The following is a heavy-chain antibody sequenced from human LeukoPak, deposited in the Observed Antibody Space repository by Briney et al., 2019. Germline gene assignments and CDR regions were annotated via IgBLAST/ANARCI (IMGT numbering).Heavy chain of an antibody. CDR2: IRYDGINK. J-gene: IGHJ4*02. Sequence: PGGSLRLSCAASGFTFSSYGMHWVRQAPGKGLEWVAFIRYDGINKYYADSVKGRFTISRDNSRNTLYLQMDSLRAEDTAVYYCAKDPDPYSSGPAPDYWGQGTLVTVSS. CDR3: AKDPDPYSSGPAPDY. V-gene: IGHV3-30*02. CDR1: GFTFSSYG. D-gene: IGHD6-19*01.